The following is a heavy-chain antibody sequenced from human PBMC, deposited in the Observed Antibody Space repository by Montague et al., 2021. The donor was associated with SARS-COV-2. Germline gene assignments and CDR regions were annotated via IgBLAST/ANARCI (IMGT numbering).Heavy chain of an antibody. CDR1: GGPISGSSAY. CDR3: ARREYSYGWGD. Sequence: ETRSLTCTVTGGPISGSSAYWGWIRQSPGKGLEWIASVDYSGNTYYSPSLKSRLTISVDTSKNQFSLKLNSVTAADTALYYCARREYSYGWGDWGQGTLVTVSS. CDR2: VDYSGNT. D-gene: IGHD5-18*01. V-gene: IGHV4-39*01. J-gene: IGHJ4*02.